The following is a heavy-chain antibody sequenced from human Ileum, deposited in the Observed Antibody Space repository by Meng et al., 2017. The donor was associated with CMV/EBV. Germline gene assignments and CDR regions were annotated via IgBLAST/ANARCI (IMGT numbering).Heavy chain of an antibody. Sequence: GGSLRPSCAASGFTFSNYATSWVRQAPGKGLEWVSAISPSSGATYFADSVKGRFTISRDNSKNTLDLQMSSLRADDTAVYYCAKDVWLGELLSCYFDYWGQGTQVTVSS. CDR3: AKDVWLGELLSCYFDY. CDR2: ISPSSGAT. D-gene: IGHD3-10*01. V-gene: IGHV3-23*01. J-gene: IGHJ4*01. CDR1: GFTFSNYA.